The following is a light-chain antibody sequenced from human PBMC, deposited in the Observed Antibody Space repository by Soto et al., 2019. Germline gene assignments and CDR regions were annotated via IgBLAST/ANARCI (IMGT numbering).Light chain of an antibody. V-gene: IGKV3D-15*01. Sequence: EIVMTQSPATLSVSPGERATLSCRASQSVSSNLAWYQQKPGQASRLLIYGASTRATGIPARVSGSGSGTEFTLTISSLQSEDFAVYYCQQYNNWPLTFGGGTKVEIK. CDR3: QQYNNWPLT. J-gene: IGKJ4*01. CDR2: GAS. CDR1: QSVSSN.